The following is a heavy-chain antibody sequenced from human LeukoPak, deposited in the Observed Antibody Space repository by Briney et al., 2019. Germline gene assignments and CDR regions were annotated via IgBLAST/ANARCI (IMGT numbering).Heavy chain of an antibody. D-gene: IGHD3-3*01. V-gene: IGHV3-23*01. CDR2: ISGRGGST. CDR3: ANSLIYDFWSGYYWHFDY. Sequence: GGSLRLSCAASGFTFSSYAMSWVRQAPGKGLEWVSAISGRGGSTYYADSVKGRFTISRDNSKNTLYLQMNSLRAEDTAVYYCANSLIYDFWSGYYWHFDYWGQGTLVTVSS. CDR1: GFTFSSYA. J-gene: IGHJ4*02.